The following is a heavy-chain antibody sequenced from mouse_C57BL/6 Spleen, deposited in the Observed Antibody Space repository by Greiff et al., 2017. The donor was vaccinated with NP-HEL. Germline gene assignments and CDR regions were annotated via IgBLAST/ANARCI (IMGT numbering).Heavy chain of an antibody. V-gene: IGHV5-16*01. Sequence: EVKLMESEGGLVQPGSSMKLSCTASGFTFSDYYMAWVRQVPEKGLEWVANITYDGSSTYYLDSLKSRFIISRDNAKNILYLQMSSLKSEDTATYYCARDGNYYGSSYGYFDVWGTGTTVTVSS. CDR3: ARDGNYYGSSYGYFDV. J-gene: IGHJ1*03. CDR2: ITYDGSST. CDR1: GFTFSDYY. D-gene: IGHD1-1*01.